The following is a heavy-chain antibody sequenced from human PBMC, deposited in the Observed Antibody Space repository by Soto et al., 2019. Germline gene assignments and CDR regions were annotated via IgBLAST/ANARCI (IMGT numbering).Heavy chain of an antibody. CDR1: GLTFSDCA. J-gene: IGHJ5*02. Sequence: EVQLLESGGGLVQPGGSLRLSCAASGLTFSDCAMYWVRQAPGKGLEWVSSISAGGDSTYYADSVKGRFTISRDNSKNTLYLQMNSLRGEDTAVYYCAKKGTETVGQSWVDPWGQGTLVTVSS. CDR2: ISAGGDST. CDR3: AKKGTETVGQSWVDP. V-gene: IGHV3-23*01. D-gene: IGHD1-26*01.